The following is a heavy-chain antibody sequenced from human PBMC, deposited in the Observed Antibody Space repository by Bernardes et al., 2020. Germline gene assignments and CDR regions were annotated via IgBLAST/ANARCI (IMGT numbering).Heavy chain of an antibody. CDR2: INHSGST. J-gene: IGHJ4*02. CDR1: GGSFSGYY. CDR3: VSSEFTTVVTPAGFDY. Sequence: TLSLTCAVYGGSFSGYYWSWIRQPPGKGLEWIGEINHSGSTNYNQSLKSRVTISVDTSKNQFSLKLSSVTAADTAVYYCVSSEFTTVVTPAGFDYWGQGTLVTVSS. D-gene: IGHD2-21*02. V-gene: IGHV4-34*01.